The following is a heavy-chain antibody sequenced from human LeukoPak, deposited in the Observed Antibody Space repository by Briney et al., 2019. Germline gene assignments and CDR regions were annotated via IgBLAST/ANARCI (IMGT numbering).Heavy chain of an antibody. D-gene: IGHD3-10*01. J-gene: IGHJ4*02. CDR2: ISSCSRSI. Sequence: PGGSLRLSCAASGFTFSSYSMNWVRPAPGKGLTGVSYISSCSRSIYYADSVKGRFIISRDNANNSLSLKMNSLRDEDTAVYYCVLGSPFDYWGQGTLVTVSS. V-gene: IGHV3-48*02. CDR1: GFTFSSYS. CDR3: VLGSPFDY.